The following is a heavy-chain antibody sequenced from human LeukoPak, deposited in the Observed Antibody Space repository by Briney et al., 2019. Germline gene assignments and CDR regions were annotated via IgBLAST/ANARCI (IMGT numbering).Heavy chain of an antibody. J-gene: IGHJ5*02. V-gene: IGHV1-69*13. CDR3: ARGRNYDYVWGSFVFNWFDP. CDR1: GDTFSSYY. Sequence: SVKVSCKASGDTFSSYYMHWVRQAPGQGLEWMGGIIPIFGTANYAQKFQGRVTITADESASTAYMELSSLRSEDTAVYYCARGRNYDYVWGSFVFNWFDPWGQGTLVTVSS. D-gene: IGHD3-16*01. CDR2: IIPIFGTA.